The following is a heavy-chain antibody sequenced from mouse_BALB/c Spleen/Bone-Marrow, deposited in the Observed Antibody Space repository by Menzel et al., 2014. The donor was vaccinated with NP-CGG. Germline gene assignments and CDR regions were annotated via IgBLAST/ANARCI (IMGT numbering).Heavy chain of an antibody. D-gene: IGHD2-4*01. CDR3: ARDINYEIYWYFDD. CDR1: AYTFTDFY. CDR2: IRNKAKGYTT. J-gene: IGHJ1*01. V-gene: IGHV7-3*02. Sequence: EAQLFESALALVGSGRSLSLSCSPSAYTFTDFYISWVRQPPGKALEWLGFIRNKAKGYTTEYGASVKGRFTISRDNSQSILYLQMNTLRAEDSATYYCARDINYEIYWYFDDWGAGTT.